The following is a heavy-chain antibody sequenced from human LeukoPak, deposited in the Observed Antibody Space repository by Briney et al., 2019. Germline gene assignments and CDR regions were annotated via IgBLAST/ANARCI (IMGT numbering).Heavy chain of an antibody. J-gene: IGHJ4*02. CDR2: VNPHSGGT. Sequence: ASVKVSCKASGYTFTDSYIHWVRQAPGQGLEWMGWVNPHSGGTSYAQKFQGRVTMTRDTSITAAYMELTRLESDDTAVYYCARAVLGHYFDNSGYYFDFWGQGSLATVSS. V-gene: IGHV1-2*02. CDR1: GYTFTDSY. D-gene: IGHD3-22*01. CDR3: ARAVLGHYFDNSGYYFDF.